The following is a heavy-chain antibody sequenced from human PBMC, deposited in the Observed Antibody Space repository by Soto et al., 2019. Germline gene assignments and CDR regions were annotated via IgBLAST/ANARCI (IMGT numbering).Heavy chain of an antibody. D-gene: IGHD5-18*01. V-gene: IGHV6-1*01. CDR1: GDSVSSNSAA. J-gene: IGHJ6*02. Sequence: SQTLSLTCAISGDSVSSNSAAWNWIRQSPSRGLEWLGRTYYRSKWYNDYAVSVKSRITINPDTSKNQFSLQLNSVTPEDTAVYYCARDSNTAMVNSYYYYGMDVWGQGTTVTVSS. CDR2: TYYRSKWYN. CDR3: ARDSNTAMVNSYYYYGMDV.